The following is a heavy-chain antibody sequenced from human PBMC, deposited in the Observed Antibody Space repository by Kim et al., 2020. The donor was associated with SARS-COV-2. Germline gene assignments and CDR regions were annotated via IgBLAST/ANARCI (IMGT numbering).Heavy chain of an antibody. CDR2: ISSSSSYI. J-gene: IGHJ4*02. Sequence: GGSLRLSCAASGFTFSSYSMNWVRQAPGKGLEWVSSISSSSSYIYYADSVKGRFTISRDNAKNSLYLQMNSLRAEDTAVYYCARPRGSGGSCYDYWGQGTLVTVSS. CDR1: GFTFSSYS. CDR3: ARPRGSGGSCYDY. D-gene: IGHD2-15*01. V-gene: IGHV3-21*01.